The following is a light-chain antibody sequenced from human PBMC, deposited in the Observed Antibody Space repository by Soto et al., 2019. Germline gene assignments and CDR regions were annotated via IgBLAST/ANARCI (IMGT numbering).Light chain of an antibody. CDR2: GAS. CDR3: QQYGKSRIS. J-gene: IGKJ5*01. Sequence: EVGLTECPATLAFSAGGRTKLSCRSSQSVSSSNLAWYQQKPGQAPRLLIYGASNRATGIPDTFSGSGSGTDFTLTISRLEPEDFAVYYCQQYGKSRISFGQGARLEIK. CDR1: QSVSSSN. V-gene: IGKV3-20*01.